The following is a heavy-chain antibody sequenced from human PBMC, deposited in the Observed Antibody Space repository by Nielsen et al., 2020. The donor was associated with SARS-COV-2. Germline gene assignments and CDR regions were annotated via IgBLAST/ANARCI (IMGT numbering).Heavy chain of an antibody. CDR3: ARQTVWGYYYDSSGWDY. D-gene: IGHD3-22*01. Sequence: GESLKISCKGSGYSLTSYWIGWVRQMPGKGLEWMGIIYPGDSDTRYSPSFQGQVTISADKSISTAYLQWSSLKASDTAMYYCARQTVWGYYYDSSGWDYWGQGTLVTVSS. J-gene: IGHJ4*02. CDR1: GYSLTSYW. CDR2: IYPGDSDT. V-gene: IGHV5-51*01.